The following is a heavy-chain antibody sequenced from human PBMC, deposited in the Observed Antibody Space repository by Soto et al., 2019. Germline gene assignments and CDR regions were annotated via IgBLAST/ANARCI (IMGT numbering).Heavy chain of an antibody. D-gene: IGHD2-15*01. CDR2: INPNSGGT. Sequence: GASVKVSCKASGYTFTGYYMHWVRQAPGQGLEWMGWINPNSGGTNYAQKFQGWVTITRDMSTSTAYMELSSLRSEDTAVYYCASGGYCSGGSCYSGYYYYYGMDVWGQGTTVTVSS. CDR3: ASGGYCSGGSCYSGYYYYYGMDV. J-gene: IGHJ6*02. CDR1: GYTFTGYY. V-gene: IGHV1-2*04.